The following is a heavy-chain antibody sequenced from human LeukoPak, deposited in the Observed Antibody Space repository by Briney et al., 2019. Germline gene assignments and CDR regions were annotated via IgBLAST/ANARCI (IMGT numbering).Heavy chain of an antibody. D-gene: IGHD3-22*01. V-gene: IGHV3-23*01. CDR3: AKAPRYYDTSGYYAY. CDR2: IGGSGAST. CDR1: GFTFSSYA. J-gene: IGHJ4*02. Sequence: GGSLRLSCAASGFTFSSYAMTWVRQAPGKGLEWVSGIGGSGASTYYADSVKGRFTISRDNSKNTLYLQMNSLRVADTAVYYCAKAPRYYDTSGYYAYWGQGTLVTVSS.